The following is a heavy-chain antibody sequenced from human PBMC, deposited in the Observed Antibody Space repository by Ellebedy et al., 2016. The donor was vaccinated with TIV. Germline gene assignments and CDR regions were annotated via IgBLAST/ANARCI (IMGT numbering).Heavy chain of an antibody. D-gene: IGHD5-18*01. Sequence: MPSETLSLTCSVSGSSISSGYYWGWIRQPPGRGLEWIGSMYHSGSTYYSPSLKSRVTISVDTSKNQLSLRLSSGTAADPAVYYCARDGGYTFGYRNSYNGLDVWGQGTTVTVSS. CDR3: ARDGGYTFGYRNSYNGLDV. CDR1: GSSISSGYY. V-gene: IGHV4-38-2*02. J-gene: IGHJ6*02. CDR2: MYHSGST.